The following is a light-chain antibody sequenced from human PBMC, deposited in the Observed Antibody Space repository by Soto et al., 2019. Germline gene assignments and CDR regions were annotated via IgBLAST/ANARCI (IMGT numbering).Light chain of an antibody. CDR1: SSNIGNNY. V-gene: IGLV1-51*01. J-gene: IGLJ1*01. CDR2: DNY. Sequence: QLVLTQPPSVSAAPGQKVTISCSGSSSNIGNNYVCWYQQLPGTAPKLLICDNYERPKSGTSATLGTTGLQTGDEADYYCGTWDSSLSAGVFGTGTKLTVL. CDR3: GTWDSSLSAGV.